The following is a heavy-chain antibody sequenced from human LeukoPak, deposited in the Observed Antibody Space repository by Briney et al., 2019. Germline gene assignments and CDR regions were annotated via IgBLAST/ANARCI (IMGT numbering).Heavy chain of an antibody. J-gene: IGHJ4*02. Sequence: GGSLRLSCAASGFTFSTYTMHWVRQAPGKGLEWVAVISYDGSNKDYADSVKGRFTISRDNSKNTLYLQMNGLRAEDTAVYYCARDFCSGGSCYQFDYWGQGTLVTVSS. CDR3: ARDFCSGGSCYQFDY. CDR2: ISYDGSNK. CDR1: GFTFSTYT. D-gene: IGHD2-15*01. V-gene: IGHV3-30-3*01.